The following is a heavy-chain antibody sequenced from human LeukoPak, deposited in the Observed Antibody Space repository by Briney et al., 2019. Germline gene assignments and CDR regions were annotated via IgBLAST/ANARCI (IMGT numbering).Heavy chain of an antibody. D-gene: IGHD3-16*01. CDR2: IYTSGST. CDR3: ASGGLASSHFDY. V-gene: IGHV4-4*07. J-gene: IGHJ4*02. Sequence: SETLSLTCTVSGGSISSYYWSWIRQPAGKGLEWIGRIYTSGSTNYNPSLKSRVTMSVDTSKNQFSLKLSSVTAADTAVYYCASGGLASSHFDYWGQGTLVTVSS. CDR1: GGSISSYY.